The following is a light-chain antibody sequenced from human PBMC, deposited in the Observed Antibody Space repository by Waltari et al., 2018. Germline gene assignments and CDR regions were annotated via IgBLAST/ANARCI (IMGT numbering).Light chain of an antibody. V-gene: IGKV1-12*01. J-gene: IGKJ1*01. CDR1: QSISIW. CDR2: QAS. CDR3: LQYSSSPRT. Sequence: DIQMTQSPSSLSASVGDTVTITCRASQSISIWLAWYQQKPGKAPKVLIYQASSLQRGVPSRFSGSGSGTDFTLTISSLQPEDFGIYYCLQYSSSPRTFGQGTKVEIK.